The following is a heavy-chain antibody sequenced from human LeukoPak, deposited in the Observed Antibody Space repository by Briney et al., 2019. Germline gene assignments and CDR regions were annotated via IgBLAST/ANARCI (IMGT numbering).Heavy chain of an antibody. V-gene: IGHV1-2*02. CDR3: ALSRASYYYGSEDNWFDP. CDR1: GYTFTGYY. CDR2: INPNSGGT. J-gene: IGHJ5*02. D-gene: IGHD3-10*01. Sequence: ASVKVSCKASGYTFTGYYMHWVRQAPGQGLEWMGWINPNSGGTNYAQKLQGRVTMTTDTSTSTAYMELRSLRSDDTAVYYCALSRASYYYGSEDNWFDPWGQGTLVTVSS.